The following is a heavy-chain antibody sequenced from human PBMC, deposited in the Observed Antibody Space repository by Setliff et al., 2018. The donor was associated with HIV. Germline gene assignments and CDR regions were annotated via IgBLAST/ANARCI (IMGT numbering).Heavy chain of an antibody. D-gene: IGHD3-3*02. CDR2: FDHEEGKI. CDR3: AAPSSVYIFGVLTPVSFDY. J-gene: IGHJ4*02. Sequence: GASVKVSCKVSGDTLTKLSIYWVRQAPGKGLEWMGGFDHEEGKIIYAQKFQGRASMTEDTSTDTAYMDLSSLRSDDTAVYHCAAPSSVYIFGVLTPVSFDYWGQGTLVTVSS. CDR1: GDTLTKLS. V-gene: IGHV1-24*01.